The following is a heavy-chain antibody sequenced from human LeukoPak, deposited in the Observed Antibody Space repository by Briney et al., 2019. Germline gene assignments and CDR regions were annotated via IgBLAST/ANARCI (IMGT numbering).Heavy chain of an antibody. V-gene: IGHV3-23*01. Sequence: PGGSLRLSCAASGFTFSSYAMSWVRQAPGKGLEWVSAISGSGGSTYYADSVKGRFTISRDNSKNTLYLQMDSLRAEDTAVYYCAKGKGSGRPYYMDVWGKGTTVTVSS. D-gene: IGHD3-10*01. CDR1: GFTFSSYA. CDR3: AKGKGSGRPYYMDV. J-gene: IGHJ6*03. CDR2: ISGSGGST.